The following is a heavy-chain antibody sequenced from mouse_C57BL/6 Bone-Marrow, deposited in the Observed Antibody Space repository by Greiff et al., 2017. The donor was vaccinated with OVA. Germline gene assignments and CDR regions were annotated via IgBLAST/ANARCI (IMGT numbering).Heavy chain of an antibody. D-gene: IGHD2-1*01. V-gene: IGHV2-2*01. CDR3: ARHYGKKQGGFAD. J-gene: IGHJ3*01. Sequence: VQLQQSGPGLVQPSQSLSITCTVSGFSLTSYGVHWVRQSPGKGLEWLGVIWSGGSTDYNAAFISRLSISKDNSKSQVFFKMNSLQAEDTAKYYSARHYGKKQGGFADWGQGTLVTVSA. CDR1: GFSLTSYG. CDR2: IWSGGST.